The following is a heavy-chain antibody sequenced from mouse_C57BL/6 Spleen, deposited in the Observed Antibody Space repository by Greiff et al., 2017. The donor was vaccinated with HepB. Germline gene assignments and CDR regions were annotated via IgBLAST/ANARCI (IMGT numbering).Heavy chain of an antibody. J-gene: IGHJ2*01. Sequence: QVQLQQPGAELVKPGASVKLSCKASGYTFTSYWMHWVKQRPGQGLEWIGMIHPNSGSTNYNEKFKSKATLTVDKSSSTAYMQLSSLTSEDSAVYCCARSLITAGVGDYWGQGTTLTVSS. CDR2: IHPNSGST. V-gene: IGHV1-64*01. CDR3: ARSLITAGVGDY. D-gene: IGHD1-1*01. CDR1: GYTFTSYW.